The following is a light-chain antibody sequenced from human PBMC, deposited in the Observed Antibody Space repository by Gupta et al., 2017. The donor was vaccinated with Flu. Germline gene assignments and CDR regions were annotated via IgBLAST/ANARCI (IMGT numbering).Light chain of an antibody. Sequence: RSDVGGDNYVSWYQRRPGKAPRLVIYEVAHRPSGISDRFSGSKSGNTASLTISGLQAEDEADYYCSSYTSTSPILFGGGTKLTVL. CDR3: SSYTSTSPIL. J-gene: IGLJ2*01. CDR2: EVA. V-gene: IGLV2-14*01. CDR1: RSDVGGDNY.